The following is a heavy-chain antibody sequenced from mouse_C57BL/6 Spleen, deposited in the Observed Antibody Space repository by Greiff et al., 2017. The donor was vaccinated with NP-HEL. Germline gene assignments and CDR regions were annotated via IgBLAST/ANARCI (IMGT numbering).Heavy chain of an antibody. Sequence: EVQLQQSGPGLVKPSQSLSLTCSVTGYSITSGYYWNWIRQFPGNKLEWMGYISYDGSNNYNPSLKNRISITRDTSKNQFFLKLNSVTTEDTATYYCARDAGDSPFAYWGQGTLVTVSA. CDR1: GYSITSGYY. J-gene: IGHJ3*01. CDR2: ISYDGSN. CDR3: ARDAGDSPFAY. V-gene: IGHV3-6*01.